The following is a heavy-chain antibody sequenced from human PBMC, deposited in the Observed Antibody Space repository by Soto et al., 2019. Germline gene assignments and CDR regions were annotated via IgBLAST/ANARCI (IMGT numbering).Heavy chain of an antibody. Sequence: EVQLVESGGGLVQPGGSLRLSCAASGFTFSSYWMHWVRQAPGKGLVWVSRIHSDGSSTSYADSVQGRSTISRDNAKNTLYLQMNSLRAADTAVYYCARDGTNGMGVWCQGPTVPVSS. CDR1: GFTFSSYW. CDR2: IHSDGSST. CDR3: ARDGTNGMGV. V-gene: IGHV3-74*01. J-gene: IGHJ6*02.